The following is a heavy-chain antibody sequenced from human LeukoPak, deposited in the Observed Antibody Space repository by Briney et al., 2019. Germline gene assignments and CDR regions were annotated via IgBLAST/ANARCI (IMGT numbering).Heavy chain of an antibody. Sequence: GRSLRLSCAASGFTFSSYAMHLVRQAPGKRLEWVAVISYDGSNKYYADSVNGRFTISRNNSKNTLYLQMNSLRAEETAVYYCARAGPPYSSSELYYFDYWGEGSLVTVSS. V-gene: IGHV3-30-3*01. J-gene: IGHJ4*02. CDR2: ISYDGSNK. CDR1: GFTFSSYA. CDR3: ARAGPPYSSSELYYFDY. D-gene: IGHD6-6*01.